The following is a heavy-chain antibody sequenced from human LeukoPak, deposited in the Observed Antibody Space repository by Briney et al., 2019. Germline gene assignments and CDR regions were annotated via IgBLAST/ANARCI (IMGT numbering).Heavy chain of an antibody. V-gene: IGHV3-48*03. CDR3: VRQTVVVVAAFFDY. CDR1: GFIFRDYE. Sequence: PGGSLRLTCVGSGFIFRDYEMNWVRQAPGKGLEWIAYIGSSSATIHYPDSVKGRFTISRDNAKNSLFLEMTSLRAEGTAVYYCVRQTVVVVAAFFDYWGQGALVTVSS. D-gene: IGHD2-15*01. J-gene: IGHJ4*02. CDR2: IGSSSATI.